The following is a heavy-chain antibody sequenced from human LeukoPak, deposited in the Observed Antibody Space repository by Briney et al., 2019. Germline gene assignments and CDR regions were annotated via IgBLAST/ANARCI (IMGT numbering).Heavy chain of an antibody. CDR1: GGTFSSYA. CDR2: IIPIFGTA. Sequence: SVKVSCKASGGTFSSYAISWVRQAPGQGLEWMGGIIPIFGTANYAQKFRDRVTITADESTSTAYMELSSLRSEDTAVYYCARDHKAYCGADCYSFDYWGQGTLVTVSS. CDR3: ARDHKAYCGADCYSFDY. J-gene: IGHJ4*02. V-gene: IGHV1-69*13. D-gene: IGHD2-21*02.